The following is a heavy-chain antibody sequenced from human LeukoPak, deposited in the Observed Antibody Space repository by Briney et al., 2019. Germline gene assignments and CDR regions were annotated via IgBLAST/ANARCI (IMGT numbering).Heavy chain of an antibody. J-gene: IGHJ4*02. CDR2: ISSSSSYT. D-gene: IGHD6-6*01. CDR3: ARDGPYSSSVYYFDY. Sequence: GGSLRLSCAASGFIFSSYSMNWVRQAPGKGLEWVSSISSSSSYTYYADSVKGRFTISRDNAKNSLYLQMNSLRAEDTAVYYCARDGPYSSSVYYFDYWGQGTLVTVSS. V-gene: IGHV3-21*01. CDR1: GFIFSSYS.